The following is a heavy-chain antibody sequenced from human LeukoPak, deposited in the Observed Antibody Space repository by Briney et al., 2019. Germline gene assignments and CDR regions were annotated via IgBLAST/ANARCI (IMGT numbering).Heavy chain of an antibody. J-gene: IGHJ6*03. D-gene: IGHD4-17*01. CDR3: ARLPGGDYGAGYYYYMDV. CDR1: GFTFSSYS. Sequence: PGGSLRLSCAASGFTFSSYSMNWVRQAPGKGLEWVSSISSSSSYIYYADSAKGRFTISRDNAKNSLYLQMNSLRAEDTAVYYCARLPGGDYGAGYYYYMDVWGKGTTVTVSS. V-gene: IGHV3-21*01. CDR2: ISSSSSYI.